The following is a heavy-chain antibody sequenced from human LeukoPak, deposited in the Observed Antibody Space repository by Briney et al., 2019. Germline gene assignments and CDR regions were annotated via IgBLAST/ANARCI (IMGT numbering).Heavy chain of an antibody. V-gene: IGHV4-59*08. D-gene: IGHD3-22*01. Sequence: PSETLSLTCTVSGASISRYYWSWIRQPPGKGLEWIGYIYYSGSTNYNPSLKSRVTISVDTSKNQFSLKLSSVIAADTAVYYCARHVESSGFLGAYYFDYWGQGVLVTVSS. CDR2: IYYSGST. CDR3: ARHVESSGFLGAYYFDY. J-gene: IGHJ4*02. CDR1: GASISRYY.